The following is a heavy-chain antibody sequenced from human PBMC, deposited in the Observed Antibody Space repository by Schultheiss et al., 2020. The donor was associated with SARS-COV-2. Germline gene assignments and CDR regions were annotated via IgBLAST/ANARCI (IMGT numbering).Heavy chain of an antibody. J-gene: IGHJ6*02. CDR1: GFTFDDYA. D-gene: IGHD1-1*01. CDR2: ISWNSGSI. Sequence: GGSLRLSCAVSGFTFDDYAMHWVRQAPGKGLEWVSGISWNSGSIGYADSVKGRFTISRDNAKNSLYLQMNSLRAEDTAVYYCARDKVQTPGYYYYGMDVWGQGTTVTVSS. CDR3: ARDKVQTPGYYYYGMDV. V-gene: IGHV3-9*01.